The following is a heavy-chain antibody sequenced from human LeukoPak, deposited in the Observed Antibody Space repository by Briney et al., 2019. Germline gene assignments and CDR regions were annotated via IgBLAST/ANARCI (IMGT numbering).Heavy chain of an antibody. CDR2: INHSGST. CDR1: GGSFSGYY. D-gene: IGHD3-10*01. CDR3: ARYYYGSGSS. J-gene: IGHJ5*02. V-gene: IGHV4-34*01. Sequence: PSETLSLTCAVYGGSFSGYYWSWIRQPPGKGLEWIGEINHSGSTNYNPSLKSRVTISVDTSKNQFSLKLSSVTAADTAVYYCARYYYGSGSSWGQGTLVTVSS.